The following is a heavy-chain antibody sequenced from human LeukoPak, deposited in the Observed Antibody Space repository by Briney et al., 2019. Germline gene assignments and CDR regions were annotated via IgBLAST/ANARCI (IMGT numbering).Heavy chain of an antibody. J-gene: IGHJ4*02. D-gene: IGHD2-15*01. V-gene: IGHV4-38-2*02. Sequence: KPSETLSLTCTVSGYSISSGYYWGWIRQPPGKGLEWIGSIYHSGSTYYNPSLKSRVTISVDTSKNQFSLKLSSVTAADTAVYYCASYGSGTVDYWGQGTLVTVSS. CDR2: IYHSGST. CDR3: ASYGSGTVDY. CDR1: GYSISSGYY.